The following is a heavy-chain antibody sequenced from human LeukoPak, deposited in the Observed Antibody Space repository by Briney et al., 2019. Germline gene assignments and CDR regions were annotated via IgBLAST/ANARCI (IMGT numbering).Heavy chain of an antibody. CDR3: ARDLGGSYVFDY. D-gene: IGHD1-26*01. V-gene: IGHV4-61*01. CDR1: GGSISSSSYY. J-gene: IGHJ4*02. Sequence: SETLSLTCTVSGGSISSSSYYWSWIRQPPGKGLEWIGYIYYSGSTNYNPSLKSRVTISVDTSKNQFSLKLSSVTAADTAVYYCARDLGGSYVFDYWGQGTLVTVSS. CDR2: IYYSGST.